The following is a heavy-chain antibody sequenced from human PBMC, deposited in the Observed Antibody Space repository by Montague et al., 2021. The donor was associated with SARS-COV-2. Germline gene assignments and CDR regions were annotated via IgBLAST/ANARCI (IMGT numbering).Heavy chain of an antibody. V-gene: IGHV2-70*11. CDR1: GFSLRTAETC. J-gene: IGHJ6*02. CDR3: ARLSGVAPRCYYEGMDV. Sequence: PALVKPTQTLTLTCTFSGFSLRTAETCVSWIRQPPGKAPQWLARSDWDGDKYYSRTLETRVSISTDTAKTQVVLTMTNVDPMDTATYYCARLSGVAPRCYYEGMDVWGQGTAVTVSS. D-gene: IGHD7-27*01. CDR2: SDWDGDK.